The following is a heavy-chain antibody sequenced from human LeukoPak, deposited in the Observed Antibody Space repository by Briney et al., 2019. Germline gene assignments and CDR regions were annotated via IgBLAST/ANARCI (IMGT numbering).Heavy chain of an antibody. CDR3: AKDEHTYGERVAFDL. V-gene: IGHV3-30*02. D-gene: IGHD5-18*01. J-gene: IGHJ3*01. Sequence: PGGSLRLSCVASGFTFSSYGMHWVRQAPGKGLEWVAFIRFDGSNNYNEDTVKGRFTISRDNSKNTLNLQMNSLRPEDTAVYHCAKDEHTYGERVAFDLWGQGTIVSVSS. CDR2: IRFDGSNN. CDR1: GFTFSSYG.